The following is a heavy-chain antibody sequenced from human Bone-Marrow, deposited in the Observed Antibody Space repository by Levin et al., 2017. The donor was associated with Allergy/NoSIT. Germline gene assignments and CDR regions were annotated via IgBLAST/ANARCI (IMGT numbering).Heavy chain of an antibody. V-gene: IGHV1-69*13. D-gene: IGHD1-20*01. CDR3: GRGRGSITDFFYDGMDV. Sequence: WASVKVSCKASGGTLSSYALTWVRQAPGQGLEWMGGIVPIFGTAKYAEKFQGRVTITVDEYTSTGHMELSGLRSADTAVYFCGRGRGSITDFFYDGMDVWGQGTTVIVSS. CDR2: IVPIFGTA. J-gene: IGHJ6*02. CDR1: GGTLSSYA.